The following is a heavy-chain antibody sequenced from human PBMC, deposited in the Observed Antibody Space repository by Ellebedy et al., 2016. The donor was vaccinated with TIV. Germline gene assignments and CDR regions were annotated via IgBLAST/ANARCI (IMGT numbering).Heavy chain of an antibody. CDR3: ARLMMTWFDP. CDR1: GGSISSSSYY. Sequence: GSLRLXCTVSGGSISSSSYYWGWIRQPPGKGLEWIGSIYYSGSTYYNPSLKSRVTISVDTSKNQFSLKLSSATAADTAVYYCARLMMTWFDPWGQGTLVTVSS. CDR2: IYYSGST. V-gene: IGHV4-39*01. J-gene: IGHJ5*02. D-gene: IGHD2-8*01.